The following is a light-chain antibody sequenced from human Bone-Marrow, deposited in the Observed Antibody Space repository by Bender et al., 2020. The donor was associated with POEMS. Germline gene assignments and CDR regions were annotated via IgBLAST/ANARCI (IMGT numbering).Light chain of an antibody. J-gene: IGLJ3*02. V-gene: IGLV3-27*01. CDR1: LLPKKY. CDR3: FSVDDNNLGV. Sequence: SYELTQPSSVSVSPGQTARITCSGDLLPKKYARWFQQKPGQAPVVLIYKDSERPSGIPERFSGSSSGATVTLTISGAQVEDEGDYYCFSVDDNNLGVFGGGTKLAVL. CDR2: KDS.